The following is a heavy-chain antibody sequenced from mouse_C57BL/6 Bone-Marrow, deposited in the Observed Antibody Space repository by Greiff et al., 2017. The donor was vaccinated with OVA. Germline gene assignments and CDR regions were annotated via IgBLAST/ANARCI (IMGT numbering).Heavy chain of an antibody. J-gene: IGHJ2*01. D-gene: IGHD3-3*01. CDR1: GYTFTDYY. Sequence: EVQLQQSGPVLVKPGASVKMSCKASGYTFTDYYMNWVKQSHGKSLEWIGVINPYNGGTSYNQKFKGKATLTADKSSSTAYMELNSLTSEDSAVYYCAREGAVHFDYWGQGTTLTVSS. V-gene: IGHV1-19*01. CDR3: AREGAVHFDY. CDR2: INPYNGGT.